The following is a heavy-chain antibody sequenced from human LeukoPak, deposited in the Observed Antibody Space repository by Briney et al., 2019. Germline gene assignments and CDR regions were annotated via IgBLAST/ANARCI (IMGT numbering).Heavy chain of an antibody. CDR3: ARARGVLRYFDWPTQGHYYYGMDV. CDR2: INHSGST. D-gene: IGHD3-9*01. CDR1: GGSFSGYY. V-gene: IGHV4-34*01. Sequence: SETLSLTCAVYGGSFSGYYWSWIRQPPGKGLEWIGEINHSGSTNYNPSLKSRVTISVDTSKNQFSLKLSSVTAADTAVYYCARARGVLRYFDWPTQGHYYYGMDVWGQGTTVTVSS. J-gene: IGHJ6*02.